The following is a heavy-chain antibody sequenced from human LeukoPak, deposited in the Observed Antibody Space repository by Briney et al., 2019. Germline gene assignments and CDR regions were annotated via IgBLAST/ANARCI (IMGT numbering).Heavy chain of an antibody. CDR2: IKQDGREK. D-gene: IGHD4-17*01. J-gene: IGHJ4*02. V-gene: IGHV3-7*04. Sequence: GGSLRLSCAASGFTFSSYWMSWVRQAPGKGLEWVANIKQDGREKYYVDSVKGRFTISRDNAKNSLYLQMNSLRAEDTAVYYCARGHEYGDKVGIFDYWGQGTLVTVSS. CDR3: ARGHEYGDKVGIFDY. CDR1: GFTFSSYW.